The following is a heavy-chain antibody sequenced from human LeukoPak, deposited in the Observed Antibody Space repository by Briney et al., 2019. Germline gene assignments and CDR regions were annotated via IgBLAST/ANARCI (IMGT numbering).Heavy chain of an antibody. CDR1: GYTFTGYY. CDR2: INTNSGGT. Sequence: ASVKVSCKASGYTFTGYYMHWVRQAPGQGLEWMGWINTNSGGTNYAQKFQGRVTMTRDTSSSTAYMELSRLRFDDTVVYYCARGPRITIFGVVMANDAFDIWGQGTMVTVSS. D-gene: IGHD3-3*01. J-gene: IGHJ3*02. V-gene: IGHV1-2*02. CDR3: ARGPRITIFGVVMANDAFDI.